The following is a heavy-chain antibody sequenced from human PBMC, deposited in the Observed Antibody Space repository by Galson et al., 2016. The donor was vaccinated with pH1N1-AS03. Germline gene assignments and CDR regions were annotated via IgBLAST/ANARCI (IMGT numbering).Heavy chain of an antibody. V-gene: IGHV4-38-2*01. CDR1: GYSISRDYC. D-gene: IGHD2-2*01. CDR2: IYHTGTT. J-gene: IGHJ4*02. Sequence: ETLSLTCGVSGYSISRDYCWGWIRQAPGKGLEWIGSIYHTGTTYYNPSLKSRLTISMDTSKNQFSLNLSSVTAADTAVYYCVRSDRVITASNTRPEGGDYWGQGTLVTVSS. CDR3: VRSDRVITASNTRPEGGDY.